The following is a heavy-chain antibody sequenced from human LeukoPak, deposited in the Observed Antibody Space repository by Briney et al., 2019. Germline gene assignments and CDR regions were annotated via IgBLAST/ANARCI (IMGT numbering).Heavy chain of an antibody. Sequence: SETLSLTCAVYGVSFSGYYWSWIRQPPGKGLEWIGEINHSGSTNYNPSLKSRVTISVDTSKNQFSLKLSSVTAADTAVYYCARGLAAADHWGQGTLVTVSS. J-gene: IGHJ4*02. V-gene: IGHV4-34*01. CDR1: GVSFSGYY. D-gene: IGHD6-13*01. CDR2: INHSGST. CDR3: ARGLAAADH.